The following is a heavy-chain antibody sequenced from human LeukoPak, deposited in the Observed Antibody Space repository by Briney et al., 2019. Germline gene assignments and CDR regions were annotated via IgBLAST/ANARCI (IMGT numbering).Heavy chain of an antibody. CDR3: ARRPFCSSTSCHAFDI. D-gene: IGHD2-2*01. CDR1: GGSISSYY. J-gene: IGHJ3*02. CDR2: IYYSGST. V-gene: IGHV4-59*08. Sequence: PSETLSLTCTVSGGSISSYYWSWIRQPPGKGLEWIGHIYYSGSTNYNPSLKSRVTISVDTSKNQFSLKLSSVTAADTAVYYCARRPFCSSTSCHAFDIWGQGTMVTVSS.